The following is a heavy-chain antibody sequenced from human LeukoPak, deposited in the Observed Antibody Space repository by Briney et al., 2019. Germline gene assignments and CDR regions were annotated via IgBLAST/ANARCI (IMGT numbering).Heavy chain of an antibody. Sequence: GSSVKVSCKASGGTFSSYAISWVRQAPGQGLEWMGRIIPIFGTANYAQKFQGRVTITTDESTSTAYMELSSLRSEDTAVYYCARGYCSSTSCYYFDYWGQGTLVTVSS. D-gene: IGHD2-2*01. CDR2: IIPIFGTA. J-gene: IGHJ4*02. CDR3: ARGYCSSTSCYYFDY. V-gene: IGHV1-69*05. CDR1: GGTFSSYA.